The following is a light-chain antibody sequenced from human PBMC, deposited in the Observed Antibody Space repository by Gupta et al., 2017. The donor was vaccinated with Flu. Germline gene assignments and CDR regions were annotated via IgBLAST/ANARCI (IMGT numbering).Light chain of an antibody. CDR3: QLRKNWPSIT. CDR1: QNIQNY. J-gene: IGKJ5*01. V-gene: IGKV3-11*01. Sequence: EIVLTQSPATLSLSPGERATLSCRASQNIQNYLGWYQQKPGQAPRLLIYDTFARATGIPTRFSGSGYGKDXPLTISXREQEDFACYYCQLRKNWPSITFGXGTRLGIK. CDR2: DTF.